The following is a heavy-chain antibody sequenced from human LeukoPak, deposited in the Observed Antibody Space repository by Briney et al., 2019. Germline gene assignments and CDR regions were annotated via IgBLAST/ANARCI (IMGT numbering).Heavy chain of an antibody. J-gene: IGHJ6*03. V-gene: IGHV3-30*04. D-gene: IGHD4-17*01. Sequence: GRSLRLSCAASGFTFSSYAMHWVRQAPGKGLEWVAVISYDGSNKYYADSVKGRFTISRDNSKNTLYLQMNSLRAEDTAVYYCAKDRDYGGVYYYYYMDVWGKGTTVTVSS. CDR1: GFTFSSYA. CDR3: AKDRDYGGVYYYYYMDV. CDR2: ISYDGSNK.